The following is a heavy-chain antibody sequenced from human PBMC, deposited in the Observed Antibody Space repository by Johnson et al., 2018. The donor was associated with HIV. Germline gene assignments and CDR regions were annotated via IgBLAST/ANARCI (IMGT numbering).Heavy chain of an antibody. CDR3: AREGVGTTCPFDI. Sequence: MQLVESGGGLVQPGGSLRLSCAASGFTFSSYAMRWVRQAPGEGLVWLSRINADGSRKTYADSVKGRFTISRDNDKSSLYLQMNSLRAEDTAMYYCAREGVGTTCPFDIWGQGTRVTVSS. V-gene: IGHV3-23*04. J-gene: IGHJ3*02. CDR2: INADGSRK. D-gene: IGHD1-26*01. CDR1: GFTFSSYA.